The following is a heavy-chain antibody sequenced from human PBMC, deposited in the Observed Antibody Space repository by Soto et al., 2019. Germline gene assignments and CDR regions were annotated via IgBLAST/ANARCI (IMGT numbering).Heavy chain of an antibody. D-gene: IGHD2-8*02. CDR1: GGSISSSGYY. J-gene: IGHJ4*02. V-gene: IGHV4-39*07. Sequence: SETLSLTCTVSGGSISSSGYYWGWIRQPPGKGLEWIGKIYYSGSTNYNPSLKSRVTISIDTSKNQFSLKLTSVTAADTAVYYCARDKITGLFDYWGQGTLVTVSS. CDR2: IYYSGST. CDR3: ARDKITGLFDY.